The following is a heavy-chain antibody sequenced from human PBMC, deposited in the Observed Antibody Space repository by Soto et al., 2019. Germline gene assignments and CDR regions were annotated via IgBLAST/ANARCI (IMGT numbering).Heavy chain of an antibody. V-gene: IGHV3-7*01. CDR3: ARQGGRRTYYYYYGMDV. J-gene: IGHJ6*02. D-gene: IGHD3-16*01. CDR2: IKHDGSEK. CDR1: GFTFSSYW. Sequence: PGGSLRLSCTASGFTFSSYWMSWVRQAPGKGLEWVANIKHDGSEKNYVDSVKGRFTISTDNAKNSVFLQMNSLRAEDTAVYYCARQGGRRTYYYYYGMDVWGQGTTVTAP.